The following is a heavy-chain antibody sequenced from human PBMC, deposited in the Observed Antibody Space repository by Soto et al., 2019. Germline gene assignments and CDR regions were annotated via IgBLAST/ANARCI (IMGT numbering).Heavy chain of an antibody. J-gene: IGHJ4*02. CDR2: ISSSSSTI. CDR3: ANHGSGSYYGGGGFDY. V-gene: IGHV3-48*02. CDR1: GFTFSSYS. D-gene: IGHD1-26*01. Sequence: EVQLVESGGGLVQPGGSLRLSCAASGFTFSSYSMNWVRQAPGKGLEWVSYISSSSSTIYYADSVKGRFTISRDNAKNSLYLQMNSLRDEDTAVYYCANHGSGSYYGGGGFDYWGQGTLVTVSS.